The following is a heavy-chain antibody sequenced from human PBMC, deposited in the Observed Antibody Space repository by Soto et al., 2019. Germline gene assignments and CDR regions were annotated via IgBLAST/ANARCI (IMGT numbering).Heavy chain of an antibody. D-gene: IGHD5-12*01. Sequence: EVQLLESGGGLVQPGGSLRLSCAASGFSFDDYAMTWVRQAAGKGLEWVSAISGSGDNTYYADSVKGRFTISRDNSKNTLYLKLNSLRDEETALYYCAKGYYSGYDLAYFDYWGQGTLVTVSS. CDR2: ISGSGDNT. CDR3: AKGYYSGYDLAYFDY. CDR1: GFSFDDYA. V-gene: IGHV3-23*01. J-gene: IGHJ4*02.